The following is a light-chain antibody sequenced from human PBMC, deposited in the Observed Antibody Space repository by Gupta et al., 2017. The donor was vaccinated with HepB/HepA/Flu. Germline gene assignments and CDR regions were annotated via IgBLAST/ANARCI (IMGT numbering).Light chain of an antibody. V-gene: IGKV1-39*01. CDR1: QRIDIY. J-gene: IGKJ1*01. CDR3: QQRDSTPST. Sequence: DTEMTQSPSSLSASLGDRVTITCRASQRIDIYLNWYQQKPGKAPKLLIYATSSLQSGVTSRFSGSGSGTDFTLTISNLQPEDIATYYCQQRDSTPSTFGQGTKVEIK. CDR2: ATS.